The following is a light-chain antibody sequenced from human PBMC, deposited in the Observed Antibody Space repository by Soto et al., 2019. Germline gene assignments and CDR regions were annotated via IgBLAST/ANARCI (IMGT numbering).Light chain of an antibody. V-gene: IGKV1-17*01. Sequence: DIPMTQSPSSLSASVGDRVTITCRASQGIRNDLAWYQQIPGKAPKRLIYAASSLQSGVPSRFSGTGSGTEVTLTISSLQPEDFATYYCLHHYTYPITIGQGTRLEIK. CDR3: LHHYTYPIT. J-gene: IGKJ5*01. CDR2: AAS. CDR1: QGIRND.